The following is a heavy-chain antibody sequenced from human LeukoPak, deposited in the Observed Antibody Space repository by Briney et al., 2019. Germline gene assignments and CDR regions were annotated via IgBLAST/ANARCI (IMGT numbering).Heavy chain of an antibody. CDR3: ARDSSYGSDY. D-gene: IGHD5-18*01. Sequence: ASVKVSCKASGYTFTRYAIHWVRQAPGQRVEWMGWINVGNGNTKYSQKFQGRFTISRDTSASTAYMELSSRRSEDTAVYYCARDSSYGSDYWGQGTLVTVSS. CDR1: GYTFTRYA. CDR2: INVGNGNT. J-gene: IGHJ4*02. V-gene: IGHV1-3*01.